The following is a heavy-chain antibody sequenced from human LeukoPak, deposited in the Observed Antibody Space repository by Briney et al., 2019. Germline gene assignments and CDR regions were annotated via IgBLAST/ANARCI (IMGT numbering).Heavy chain of an antibody. Sequence: SETLSLTCTVSGGSVTTYYWSWIRQPPGKGLEWIGYIYYSGTTNYNPSLKSRVTMSLDTSKNLFSLKLTSVTAADTAVYYCAKPHTTGWYFNHWGQGTLVTVSS. CDR3: AKPHTTGWYFNH. CDR1: GGSVTTYY. V-gene: IGHV4-59*02. D-gene: IGHD6-19*01. CDR2: IYYSGTT. J-gene: IGHJ4*02.